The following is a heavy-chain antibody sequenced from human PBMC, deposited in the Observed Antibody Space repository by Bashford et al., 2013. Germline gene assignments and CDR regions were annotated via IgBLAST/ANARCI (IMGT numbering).Heavy chain of an antibody. CDR3: VRGGDGTPGQEY. CDR1: GYTFANYW. Sequence: GESLKISCKGSGYTFANYWIGWVRQMPGKGLECMGVIYAGDSGIRYRPSFQGQVTISADKSISTAYLQWYSLKASDTAMYYCVRGGDGTPGQEYWGQGTLVTVSS. V-gene: IGHV5-51*01. J-gene: IGHJ4*02. CDR2: IYAGDSGI. D-gene: IGHD1-1*01.